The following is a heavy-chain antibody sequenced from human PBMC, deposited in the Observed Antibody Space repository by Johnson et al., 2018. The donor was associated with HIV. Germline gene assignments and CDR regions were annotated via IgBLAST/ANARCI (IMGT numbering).Heavy chain of an antibody. J-gene: IGHJ3*02. Sequence: VQLVESGGGVVRPGGSLRLSCAASGFIFNDYVMNWVRQAPGKGLEWVSGVNWNGGSTGYADSVKGRFTISRGNAKKSLYLQMNSLRAEDTAVYYCAREVVSGGDAFDIWGQGTMVTVSS. D-gene: IGHD2-15*01. CDR3: AREVVSGGDAFDI. CDR2: VNWNGGST. V-gene: IGHV3-20*04. CDR1: GFIFNDYV.